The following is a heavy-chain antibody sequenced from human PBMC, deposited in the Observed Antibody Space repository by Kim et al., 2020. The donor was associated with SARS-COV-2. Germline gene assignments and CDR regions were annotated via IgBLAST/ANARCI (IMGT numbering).Heavy chain of an antibody. Sequence: ASVKVSCKASGYTFTDYEMHWVRQAPGHGLEWMGRINPNTGGTKYAPKFQGRVTMTRDTSISTAYMELKSLRSEDTAVYYCARATPMIVVVISDPLDNWGQGTLVTVSS. D-gene: IGHD3-22*01. CDR2: INPNTGGT. CDR1: GYTFTDYE. V-gene: IGHV1-2*06. J-gene: IGHJ4*02. CDR3: ARATPMIVVVISDPLDN.